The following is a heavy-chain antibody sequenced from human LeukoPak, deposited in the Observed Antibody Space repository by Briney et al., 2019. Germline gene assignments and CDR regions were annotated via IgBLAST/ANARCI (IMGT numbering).Heavy chain of an antibody. V-gene: IGHV2-70*11. D-gene: IGHD3-10*01. CDR3: ARMETYGSGSYYHIPYFDY. CDR1: GFSLSTSGMC. J-gene: IGHJ4*02. Sequence: SGPTLVNPTQTLTLTCTFSGFSLSTSGMCVSWIRQPPGKALEWLARIDWDDDKYYSTSLKTRLTISKDTSKNQVVLTMTNMDPVDTATYYCARMETYGSGSYYHIPYFDYWGQGTLVTVSS. CDR2: IDWDDDK.